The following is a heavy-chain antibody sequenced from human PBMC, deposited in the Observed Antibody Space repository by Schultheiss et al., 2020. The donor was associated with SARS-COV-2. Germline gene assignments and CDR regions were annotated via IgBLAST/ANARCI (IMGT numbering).Heavy chain of an antibody. CDR1: GGTFSSYT. Sequence: SVKVSCKASGGTFSSYTISWVRQAPGQGLEWMGRIIPILGIANYAQKFQGRVTITADKSTSTAYMELSSLRSEDTAVYYCARDPRYSYGPRSRYGMDVWGQGTTVTVSS. CDR3: ARDPRYSYGPRSRYGMDV. CDR2: IIPILGIA. D-gene: IGHD5-18*01. V-gene: IGHV1-69*04. J-gene: IGHJ6*02.